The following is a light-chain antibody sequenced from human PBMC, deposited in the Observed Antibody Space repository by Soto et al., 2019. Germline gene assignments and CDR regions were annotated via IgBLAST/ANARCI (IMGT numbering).Light chain of an antibody. CDR2: WAS. Sequence: DIVMTQSPDSLAVSLGERATINCKSSQSVLYSSNNKNYLTWYQQKPGQPPKLLIYWASTRESGVPDRISGSGSGTNFNLTTKSLKAEDVAVYYCQQYSSTTWTFGQGTKVEIK. CDR1: QSVLYSSNNKNY. CDR3: QQYSSTTWT. J-gene: IGKJ1*01. V-gene: IGKV4-1*01.